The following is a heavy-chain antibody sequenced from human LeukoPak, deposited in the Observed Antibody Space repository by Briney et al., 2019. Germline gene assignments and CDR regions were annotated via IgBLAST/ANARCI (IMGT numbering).Heavy chain of an antibody. J-gene: IGHJ4*02. CDR1: GGSISPHY. CDR2: IYYSGST. D-gene: IGHD2-15*01. CDR3: ARQPSIFYFDY. Sequence: SETLSLTCTVSGGSISPHYWSWIRQPPGKRLEWMRYIYYSGSTNYNPSLESRLTISVDTAKTQFSLKLSSVTAADTAVYYCARQPSIFYFDYWGQGTLVTVSS. V-gene: IGHV4-59*08.